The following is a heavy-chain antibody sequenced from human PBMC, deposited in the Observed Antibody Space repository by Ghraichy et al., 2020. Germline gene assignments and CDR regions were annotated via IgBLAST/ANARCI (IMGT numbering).Heavy chain of an antibody. CDR2: IDWDDEK. J-gene: IGHJ2*01. V-gene: IGHV2-70*04. Sequence: PTLVKPTQTLTLTCTFSGVSLSANGMRVSWIRQPPGKALEWLARIDWDDEKFYSTSLRTRLTISKDTSKNQVVLTMTNMDPVDTATYYCTRMIDSNYGYFDLWGRGILVTVSS. CDR1: GVSLSANGMR. CDR3: TRMIDSNYGYFDL. D-gene: IGHD4-11*01.